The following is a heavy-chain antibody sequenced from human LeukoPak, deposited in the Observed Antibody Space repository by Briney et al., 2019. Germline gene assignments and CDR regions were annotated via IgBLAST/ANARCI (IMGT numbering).Heavy chain of an antibody. J-gene: IGHJ4*02. D-gene: IGHD4-17*01. CDR3: ARGGGYGDYGYVDY. V-gene: IGHV4-4*07. CDR1: GGSISSYY. Sequence: PSETLSLTCTVCGGSISSYYWSWIRQPAGKGLEWIVGLYTRGSTNYNPSLKSRVTISVDLSKHHFSLKLSSVTAADTAVYYCARGGGYGDYGYVDYWGQGTLVTVSS. CDR2: LYTRGST.